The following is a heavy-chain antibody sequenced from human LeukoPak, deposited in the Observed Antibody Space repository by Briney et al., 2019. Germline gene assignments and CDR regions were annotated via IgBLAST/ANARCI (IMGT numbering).Heavy chain of an antibody. D-gene: IGHD5-12*01. Sequence: ASVKVSCKASGYTFTGYYMHWARQAPGQGLEWMGWINPNSGGTNYAQKFQGRVTMTRDTSISTAYMELSRLRSDDTAVYYCARRQYSGYEYDYWGQGTLVTVSS. CDR1: GYTFTGYY. J-gene: IGHJ4*02. CDR3: ARRQYSGYEYDY. CDR2: INPNSGGT. V-gene: IGHV1-2*02.